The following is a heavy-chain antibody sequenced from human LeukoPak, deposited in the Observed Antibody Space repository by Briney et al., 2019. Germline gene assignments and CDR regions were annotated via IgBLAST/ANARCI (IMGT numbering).Heavy chain of an antibody. CDR3: AKDRWKVEYYFDY. Sequence: GGSLRLACAASGFTFSSYGMHWVRQAPGKGLEWVAFIRYDGSNKYYADSVKGRFTISRDNSKNTLYLQMNSLRAEDTAVYYCAKDRWKVEYYFDYWGQGTLVTVSS. CDR1: GFTFSSYG. CDR2: IRYDGSNK. V-gene: IGHV3-30*02. D-gene: IGHD3-3*01. J-gene: IGHJ4*02.